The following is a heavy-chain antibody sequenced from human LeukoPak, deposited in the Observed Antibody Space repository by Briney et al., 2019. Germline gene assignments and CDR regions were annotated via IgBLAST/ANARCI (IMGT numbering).Heavy chain of an antibody. CDR1: GFTFSDYS. CDR3: ARDRGSSGLDY. V-gene: IGHV3-48*04. CDR2: ITGSSDTI. J-gene: IGHJ4*02. Sequence: PGRSLRLSCAASGFTFSDYSMNWVRQAPGKGLEWVSWITGSSDTIYYADSVKGRFTISRDNAKNSLYLQMNSLRAEDTAVYYCARDRGSSGLDYWGQGTLVTVSS. D-gene: IGHD6-19*01.